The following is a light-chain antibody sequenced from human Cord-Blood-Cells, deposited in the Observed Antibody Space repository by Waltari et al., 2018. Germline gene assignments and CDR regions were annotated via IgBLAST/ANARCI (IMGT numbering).Light chain of an antibody. V-gene: IGKV2-29*02. Sequence: DIVMTKTPLSLSVTPGQPASISCKYSQSLLHSDGKTYLYWYLQKPGQSAQLLIYDVSSRFSGVTDRFSGSGSGTDFTLKISRMEAEDVGGYYCMQGIHLPRYTF. CDR3: MQGIHLPRYT. CDR1: QSLLHSDGKTY. J-gene: IGKJ2*01. CDR2: DVS.